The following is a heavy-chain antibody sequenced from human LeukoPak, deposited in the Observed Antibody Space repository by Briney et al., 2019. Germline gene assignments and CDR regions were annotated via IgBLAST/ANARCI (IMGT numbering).Heavy chain of an antibody. Sequence: KPSETLSLTCTVSGGTISSSGSYWGWIRQPPGKGLEWIGSIYYSGNTYNPPLKSRVTISVDTSKNQFSLNLTSVTAADTAVYYCASVMAARREDLNWFDPWGQGTVVTVSS. CDR2: IYYSGNT. CDR3: ASVMAARREDLNWFDP. V-gene: IGHV4-39*07. CDR1: GGTISSSGSY. D-gene: IGHD6-6*01. J-gene: IGHJ5*02.